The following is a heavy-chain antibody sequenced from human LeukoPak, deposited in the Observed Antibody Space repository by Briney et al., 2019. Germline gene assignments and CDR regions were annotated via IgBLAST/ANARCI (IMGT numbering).Heavy chain of an antibody. CDR2: INYSGST. CDR1: GGSISSSSHY. CDR3: ARTIFGVVRYFDY. Sequence: SETLSLTCTVSGGSISSSSHYWGWIRQPPGKGLEWIGSINYSGSTYYNPSLKSRVIISVDTPKNQFSLKVNSVTAADTAVYYCARTIFGVVRYFDYWGQGTLVTVSS. J-gene: IGHJ4*02. D-gene: IGHD3-3*01. V-gene: IGHV4-39*01.